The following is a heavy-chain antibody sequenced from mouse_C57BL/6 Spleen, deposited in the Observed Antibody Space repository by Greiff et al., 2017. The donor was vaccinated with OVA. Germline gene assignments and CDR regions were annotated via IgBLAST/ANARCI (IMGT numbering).Heavy chain of an antibody. Sequence: VMLVESGPGLVAPSPSLSITCTVSGFSLTSYGVDWVRQSPGKGLEWLGVIWGVGSTNYNSALKSRLSISKDNSKSQVFLKMNSLQTDDTAMYYCARAYGNYGAMDYWGQGTSVTVSS. CDR2: IWGVGST. CDR3: ARAYGNYGAMDY. V-gene: IGHV2-6*01. D-gene: IGHD2-1*01. J-gene: IGHJ4*01. CDR1: GFSLTSYG.